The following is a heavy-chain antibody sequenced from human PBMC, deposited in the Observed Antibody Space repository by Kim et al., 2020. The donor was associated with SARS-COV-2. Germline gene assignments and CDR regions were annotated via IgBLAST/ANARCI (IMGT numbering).Heavy chain of an antibody. J-gene: IGHJ5*02. D-gene: IGHD2-8*01. Sequence: MSRVTISVDTSKKQFSLKLRSVTAADTAVYYCARGSSGEWGRWVGEGFDPWGQGTLVTVSS. CDR3: ARGSSGEWGRWVGEGFDP. V-gene: IGHV4-31*02.